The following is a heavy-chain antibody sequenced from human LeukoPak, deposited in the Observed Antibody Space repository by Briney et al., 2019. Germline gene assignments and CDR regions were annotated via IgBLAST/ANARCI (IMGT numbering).Heavy chain of an antibody. CDR1: GFTFRNYA. Sequence: GRSLRLSCVASGFTFRNYAMHWVRQAPGKGLEWVATLTYDGSDKDYADSVKGRFTISRDNSKNTLYLQMNSLRAEDTAVYYCAKSKDNPLYYFDNWGQGTLVTVSS. V-gene: IGHV3-30-3*02. J-gene: IGHJ4*02. CDR3: AKSKDNPLYYFDN. CDR2: LTYDGSDK.